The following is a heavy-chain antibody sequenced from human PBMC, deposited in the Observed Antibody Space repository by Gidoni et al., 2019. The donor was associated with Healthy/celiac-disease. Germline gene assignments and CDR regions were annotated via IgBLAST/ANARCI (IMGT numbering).Heavy chain of an antibody. Sequence: EVQLVQSGAEVKKPGATVKISCKVSGSTFTDYYMHWGQQAPGKGLEWMGLVDPEDGETISAEKFQGRVTIPAATSTDPAYMVLSSLSSEDPALYYCATVGGFGELLCWGQGTLVTVSS. CDR1: GSTFTDYY. V-gene: IGHV1-69-2*01. CDR2: VDPEDGET. D-gene: IGHD3-10*01. CDR3: ATVGGFGELLC. J-gene: IGHJ4*02.